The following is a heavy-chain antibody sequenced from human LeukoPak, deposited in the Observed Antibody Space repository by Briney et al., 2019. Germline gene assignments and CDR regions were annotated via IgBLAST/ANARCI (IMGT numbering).Heavy chain of an antibody. D-gene: IGHD6-13*01. V-gene: IGHV4-4*07. Sequence: PSETLSLTCTVSGGSISSYYWSWIRQPAGKGLEWIGRIYTSGSTNYNPSLKSRVTMSVDTSKNQFSLKLSSVTAADTAVYYCAGGISSSSYEDYYYYMDVWGKGTTVTISS. CDR2: IYTSGST. CDR3: AGGISSSSYEDYYYYMDV. J-gene: IGHJ6*03. CDR1: GGSISSYY.